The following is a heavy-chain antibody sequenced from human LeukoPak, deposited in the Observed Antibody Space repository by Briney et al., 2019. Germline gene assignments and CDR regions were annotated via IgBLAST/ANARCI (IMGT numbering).Heavy chain of an antibody. CDR2: INWNGGST. CDR3: ARDAVTTLFDY. Sequence: GGSLRLSCAASGFTVSSDYMSWVRQAPGKGLEWVSGINWNGGSTGYADSVKGRFTISRDNAKNSLYLQMNSLRAEDTALYYCARDAVTTLFDYWGQGTLVTVSS. D-gene: IGHD4-17*01. CDR1: GFTVSSDY. V-gene: IGHV3-20*04. J-gene: IGHJ4*02.